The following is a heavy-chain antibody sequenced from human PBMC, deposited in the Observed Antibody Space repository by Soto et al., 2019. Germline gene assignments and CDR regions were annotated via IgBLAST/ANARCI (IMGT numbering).Heavy chain of an antibody. CDR3: ARGRGYSGYDERGYYFDY. J-gene: IGHJ4*02. V-gene: IGHV1-8*01. D-gene: IGHD5-12*01. CDR2: MNPNSGNT. CDR1: GYTFTSYD. Sequence: QVQLVQSGAEVKKPGASVKVSCKASGYTFTSYDINWVRQATGQGLEWMGWMNPNSGNTGYAQKFQGRVTITRNTSKSTAYMELSSLRSEDTAVYYCARGRGYSGYDERGYYFDYWGQGTLVTVSS.